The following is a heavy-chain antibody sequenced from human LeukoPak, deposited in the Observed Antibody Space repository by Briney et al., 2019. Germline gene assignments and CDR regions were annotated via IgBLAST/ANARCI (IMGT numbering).Heavy chain of an antibody. J-gene: IGHJ4*02. CDR1: RFSFSSYA. CDR2: ISGSGGST. Sequence: PGGSLRLSCAASRFSFSSYAMSGVRPAPGKGLAWVSAISGSGGSTYYADSLKGRFAISRDNSKNTLYLQMNSLRAEDTALYYCAKDPVFGGSGSYSIWGQGTLVTVSS. D-gene: IGHD3-10*01. CDR3: AKDPVFGGSGSYSI. V-gene: IGHV3-23*01.